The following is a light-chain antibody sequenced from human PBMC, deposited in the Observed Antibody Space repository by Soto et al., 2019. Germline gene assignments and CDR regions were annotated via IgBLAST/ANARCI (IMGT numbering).Light chain of an antibody. J-gene: IGLJ1*01. CDR3: VSHISVAYRSIYV. V-gene: IGLV2-14*01. CDR1: SSDIGVYDY. Sequence: QSALTQPASVSGSPGQSITISCTGTSSDIGVYDYFSWYQQHPGKAPKLIIYEVTNRPSGLSNRFSGSKSDNMASLTISGLQAEDEADYYCVSHISVAYRSIYVFGTGTKLTVL. CDR2: EVT.